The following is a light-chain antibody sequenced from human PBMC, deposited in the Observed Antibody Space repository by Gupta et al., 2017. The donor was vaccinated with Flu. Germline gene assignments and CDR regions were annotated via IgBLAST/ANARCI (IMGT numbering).Light chain of an antibody. J-gene: IGLJ1*01. Sequence: HSALTQPASVSGSPGQSLAISCTGASSYVGRYNYVAWYQQHPVKAPKLMVYEVNNRPSGVSDRFSGSKSRNTASLTISGLQAEDEADYYCSSYTSSTTLAVFGTGTKVTVL. CDR2: EVN. V-gene: IGLV2-14*01. CDR3: SSYTSSTTLAV. CDR1: SSYVGRYNY.